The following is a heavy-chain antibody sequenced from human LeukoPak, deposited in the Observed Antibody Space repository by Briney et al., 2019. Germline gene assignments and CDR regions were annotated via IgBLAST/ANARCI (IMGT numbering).Heavy chain of an antibody. CDR1: GGSISSGGYY. CDR2: ICHSGST. J-gene: IGHJ5*02. V-gene: IGHV4-30-2*01. Sequence: SQTLSLTCTVSGGSISSGGYYWSWIRQPPGKGLEWIGYICHSGSTYYNPSLKSRVTISVDRSKNQFSLKLSSVTAADTAVYYCARGHGYCSSTSCVVGWFDPWGQGTLVTVSS. D-gene: IGHD2-2*03. CDR3: ARGHGYCSSTSCVVGWFDP.